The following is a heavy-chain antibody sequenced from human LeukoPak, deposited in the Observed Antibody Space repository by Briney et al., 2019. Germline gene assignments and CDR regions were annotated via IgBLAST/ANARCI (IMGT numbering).Heavy chain of an antibody. Sequence: KPSETLSLTCAVYGGSLSGYYWSWIRQPPGKGLEWIGEINHSGSTNYNPSLKSRVTISVDTSKNQFSLKLSSVTAADTAVYYCARGLGVVTASVWFDPWGQGTLVTVSS. CDR1: GGSLSGYY. D-gene: IGHD4-23*01. V-gene: IGHV4-34*01. CDR2: INHSGST. J-gene: IGHJ5*02. CDR3: ARGLGVVTASVWFDP.